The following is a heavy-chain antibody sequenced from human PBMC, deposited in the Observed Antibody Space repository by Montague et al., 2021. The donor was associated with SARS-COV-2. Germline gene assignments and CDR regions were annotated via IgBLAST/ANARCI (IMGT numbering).Heavy chain of an antibody. CDR1: GGSFSGYY. CDR3: ARVRYYGSGTSLGMDV. J-gene: IGHJ6*02. V-gene: IGHV4-34*01. CDR2: INHSGNT. Sequence: SETLSLTCAVYGGSFSGYYWSWIRQPPEKGLEWIGEINHSGNTNYNPSLKSRVTISVDTSKNQFSLKLRSVTAADTAVYYCARVRYYGSGTSLGMDVWGQGTTVTVSS. D-gene: IGHD3-10*01.